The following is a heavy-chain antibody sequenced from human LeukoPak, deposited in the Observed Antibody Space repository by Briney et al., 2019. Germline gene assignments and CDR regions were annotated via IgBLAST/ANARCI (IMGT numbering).Heavy chain of an antibody. CDR1: GFTCDDYA. Sequence: PGGSLRLSCTTSGFTCDDYAMSWVRQAPGKGLEWVGFIRSKAYGGTTEHAASVKGRFTISRDNAKNTVYLQMNSLRAEDTAMYYCARDVPGRLGGVDYWGQGTQVTVSS. D-gene: IGHD3-10*02. CDR3: ARDVPGRLGGVDY. J-gene: IGHJ4*02. CDR2: IRSKAYGGTT. V-gene: IGHV3-49*04.